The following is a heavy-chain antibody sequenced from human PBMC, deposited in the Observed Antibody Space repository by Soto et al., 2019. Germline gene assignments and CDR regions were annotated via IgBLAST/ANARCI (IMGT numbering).Heavy chain of an antibody. CDR3: ARVNPHYYYYGMDV. V-gene: IGHV1-2*04. Sequence: ASVKVSCKAAGYTYTGYYMHWVRQAPGQGLEWMGWINPNSGGTNYAQKFQGWVTMTRDTSISTAYMELSRLRSDDTAVYYCARVNPHYYYYGMDVWGQGTTVTVSS. CDR1: GYTYTGYY. CDR2: INPNSGGT. J-gene: IGHJ6*02.